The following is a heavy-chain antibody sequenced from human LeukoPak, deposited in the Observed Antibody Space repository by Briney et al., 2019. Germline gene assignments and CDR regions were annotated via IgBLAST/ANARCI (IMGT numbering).Heavy chain of an antibody. CDR3: ARQRFTMRAYAGNWFDP. CDR1: GYSFTSYW. Sequence: GESLKISCKGSGYSFTSYWIGWVRQLPGKGLEWMGIIYPGDSDTRYSPSFQGRVTISADKSISTAYLQWSSLKASDTAMYYCARQRFTMRAYAGNWFDPWGQGTLVTVSS. D-gene: IGHD3-10*01. V-gene: IGHV5-51*01. J-gene: IGHJ5*02. CDR2: IYPGDSDT.